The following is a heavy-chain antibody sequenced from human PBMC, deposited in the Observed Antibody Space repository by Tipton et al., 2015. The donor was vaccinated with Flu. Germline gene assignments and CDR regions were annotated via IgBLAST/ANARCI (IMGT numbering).Heavy chain of an antibody. J-gene: IGHJ4*02. CDR3: VRYPYSSAFVLES. D-gene: IGHD6-19*01. V-gene: IGHV4-39*02. CDR1: GASISTTDYY. CDR2: IYHRGGT. Sequence: TLSLTCTVSGASISTTDYYWGWIRQSPGKGLEWLGSIYHRGGTYYSPSFTGRLTFFVDAAKNHFSPGLSSLTAADTAIYYCVRYPYSSAFVLESWGQGSLVAVSS.